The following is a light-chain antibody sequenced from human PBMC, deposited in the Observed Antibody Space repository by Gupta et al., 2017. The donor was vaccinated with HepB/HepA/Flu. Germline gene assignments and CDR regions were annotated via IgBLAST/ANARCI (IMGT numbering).Light chain of an antibody. CDR1: SGSIASNY. V-gene: IGLV6-57*02. J-gene: IGLJ3*02. Sequence: NFMLTQPHSVSESPGKTVTIPCSGSSGSIASNYVQCYQQRPGRAPPTVIYYDKTSRPGVPYRFSCSIDSSSTSASLTISGRKSEDEADYYCQSYDSSNHEVFGGGTKLTVL. CDR2: YDK. CDR3: QSYDSSNHEV.